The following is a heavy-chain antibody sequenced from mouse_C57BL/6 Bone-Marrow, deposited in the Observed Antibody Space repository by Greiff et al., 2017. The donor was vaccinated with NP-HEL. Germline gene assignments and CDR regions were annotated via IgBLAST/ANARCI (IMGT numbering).Heavy chain of an antibody. J-gene: IGHJ1*03. CDR3: AREGIYYYGSSHWYFDV. D-gene: IGHD1-1*01. V-gene: IGHV1-64*01. CDR2: IHPNSGST. CDR1: GYTFTSYW. Sequence: VQLQQPGAELVKPGASVKLSCKASGYTFTSYWMHWVKQRPGQGLEWIGMIHPNSGSTNYNEKFKSKATLTVDKSSSTAYMQLSSLTSEDSAVYYCAREGIYYYGSSHWYFDVWGTGTTVTVSS.